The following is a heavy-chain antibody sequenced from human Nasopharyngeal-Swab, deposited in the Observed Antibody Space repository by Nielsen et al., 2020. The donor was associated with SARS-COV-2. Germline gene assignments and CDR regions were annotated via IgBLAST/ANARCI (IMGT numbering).Heavy chain of an antibody. J-gene: IGHJ4*02. CDR1: GFTFGSYW. CDR2: VKQDGSAI. V-gene: IGHV3-7*04. D-gene: IGHD7-27*01. Sequence: GGSLRLSCAASGFTFGSYWMNWVRLAPVNRLEWVATVKQDGSAIYHVDSLKGRFTIPRDNAKNSLYLQMNSLRADDTAVYYCARENWGKLDYWGQGALVTVSS. CDR3: ARENWGKLDY.